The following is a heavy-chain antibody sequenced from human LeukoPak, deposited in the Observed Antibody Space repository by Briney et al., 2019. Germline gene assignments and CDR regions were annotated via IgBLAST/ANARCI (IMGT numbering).Heavy chain of an antibody. CDR3: AKGVSGYGSGRPFDY. Sequence: GGALRLSCAASGFTFSSYAMIWVRQAPGKGLEWVSLISDSGTSTYYPDSVKGRFTISRDNSKNTVYLQMNSLRAEDTAVYYCAKGVSGYGSGRPFDYWGQGTLVTVSS. CDR1: GFTFSSYA. D-gene: IGHD3-10*01. CDR2: ISDSGTST. V-gene: IGHV3-23*01. J-gene: IGHJ4*02.